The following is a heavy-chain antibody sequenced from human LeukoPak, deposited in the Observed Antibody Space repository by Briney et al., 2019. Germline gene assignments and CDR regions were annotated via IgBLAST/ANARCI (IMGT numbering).Heavy chain of an antibody. Sequence: GGSLRLSCSASGFTFSSYGMRWVRQAPGKGLEWVAVIWYDGTNKYYADSVKGRFTISRDNSKNTLYLQMNSLRAEDTAVYYCTRDSYPHPAHNFDYWGQGTLVTVSS. V-gene: IGHV3-33*01. CDR1: GFTFSSYG. CDR2: IWYDGTNK. D-gene: IGHD5-18*01. CDR3: TRDSYPHPAHNFDY. J-gene: IGHJ4*02.